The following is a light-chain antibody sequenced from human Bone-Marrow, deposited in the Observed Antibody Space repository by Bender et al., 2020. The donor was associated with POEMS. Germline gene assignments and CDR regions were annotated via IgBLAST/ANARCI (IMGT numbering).Light chain of an antibody. CDR2: QDN. CDR3: QAWDTQRV. Sequence: SYELTQPPSVSVSPGQTASITCSGPKLGDKYVCWYQQKPGQSPVLVIHQDNKRPSGIPERFSGSNSGNTATLTISGTQAMDEAHYYCQAWDTQRVFGGGTKLTVL. V-gene: IGLV3-1*01. J-gene: IGLJ3*02. CDR1: KLGDKY.